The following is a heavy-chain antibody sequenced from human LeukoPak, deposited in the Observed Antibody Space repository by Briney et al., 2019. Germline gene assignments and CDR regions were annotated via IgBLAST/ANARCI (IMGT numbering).Heavy chain of an antibody. CDR2: VTGGAVAT. CDR3: ARDSPLKGYNSGWATNSFDF. V-gene: IGHV3-23*01. D-gene: IGHD6-19*01. J-gene: IGHJ4*02. CDR1: GFHFRSYA. Sequence: GGSLRVSCAASGFHFRSYAMSWVRQAPGKGLEWVSTVTGGAVATYYADSVTGRHTISSNNSKNTLDLQMNSLRAEDTAVYYCARDSPLKGYNSGWATNSFDFWGQGTLVTVSS.